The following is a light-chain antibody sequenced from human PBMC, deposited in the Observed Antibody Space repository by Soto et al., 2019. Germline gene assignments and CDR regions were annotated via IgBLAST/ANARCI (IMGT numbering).Light chain of an antibody. CDR1: QTISSW. V-gene: IGKV1-5*03. Sequence: DIQMNQSPSTLSGSVGDRVTITCRASQTISSWLAWYQQKPGKAPKLLIYKASTLKSGVPSRFSGSGSGTEFTLTISILQPDDFATDYCQHYNSYSEAFGQGTKVDIK. CDR3: QHYNSYSEA. CDR2: KAS. J-gene: IGKJ1*01.